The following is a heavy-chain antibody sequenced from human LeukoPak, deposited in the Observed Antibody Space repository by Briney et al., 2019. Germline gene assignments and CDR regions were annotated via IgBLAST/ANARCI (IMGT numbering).Heavy chain of an antibody. CDR2: IGGSGSSI. Sequence: GGSLRLSCAASGFTFNSYSMNWVRQAPGKGMVWVTYIGGSGSSIYYADAVKGRFTISRDNAKHSRYLQIKSLGAEYTAVYYCARQLDSWGQGTLVTVSS. CDR1: GFTFNSYS. J-gene: IGHJ4*02. CDR3: ARQLDS. V-gene: IGHV3-48*01.